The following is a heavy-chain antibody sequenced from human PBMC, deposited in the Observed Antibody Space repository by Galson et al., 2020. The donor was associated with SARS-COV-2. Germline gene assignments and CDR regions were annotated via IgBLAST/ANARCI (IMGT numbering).Heavy chain of an antibody. CDR1: GINFSRFG. CDR3: AKGWIKFDA. V-gene: IGHV3-23*01. Sequence: GESLKIFCAAPGINFSRFGMTWVRQAPGKGLEWVSGISDSGATTYYAESVKGRFTISRDNFKNTLYLQMNNLRTEDTAAYHCAKGWIKFDAQGKGTLVTLYS. D-gene: IGHD2-2*03. J-gene: IGHJ5*02. CDR2: ISDSGATT.